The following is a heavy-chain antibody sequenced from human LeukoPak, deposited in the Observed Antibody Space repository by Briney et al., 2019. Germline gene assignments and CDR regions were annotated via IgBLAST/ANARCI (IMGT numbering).Heavy chain of an antibody. CDR3: AKTRLTRGIPDAFDI. D-gene: IGHD3-10*01. J-gene: IGHJ3*02. CDR2: IYHSGST. Sequence: PSETLSLTCSVSNGSISSYYWNWIRQPPGKGLEWIAFIYHSGSTNYNPSLNRRATISVDTSRNQVSLKLKSVTAADTAVYYCAKTRLTRGIPDAFDIWGQGRVVTVSS. V-gene: IGHV4-59*01. CDR1: NGSISSYY.